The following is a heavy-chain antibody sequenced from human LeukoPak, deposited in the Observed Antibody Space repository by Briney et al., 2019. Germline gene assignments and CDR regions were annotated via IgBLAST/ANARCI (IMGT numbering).Heavy chain of an antibody. CDR2: ISSSSSTI. J-gene: IGHJ6*02. D-gene: IGHD4-17*01. CDR3: ARVGSRADYGDSRYYYYYYGMDV. V-gene: IGHV3-48*01. CDR1: GFTFSSYS. Sequence: GGSLRLSCAASGFTFSSYSMDWVRQAPGKGLEWVSYISSSSSTIYYADSVKGRFTISRDNAKNSLYLQMNSLRAEDTAVYYCARVGSRADYGDSRYYYYYYGMDVWGQGTTVTVSS.